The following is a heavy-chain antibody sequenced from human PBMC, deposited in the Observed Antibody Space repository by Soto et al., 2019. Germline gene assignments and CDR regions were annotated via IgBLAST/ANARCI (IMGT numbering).Heavy chain of an antibody. D-gene: IGHD5-12*01. CDR2: IIPIFGTA. J-gene: IGHJ6*01. CDR1: GGPFSSYA. V-gene: IGHV1-69*13. CDR3: ARDRGYSGYDYSPIYGMDV. Sequence: SGKVSFKACGGPFSSYAISLVRRAPGQGLEWMGGIIPIFGTANYAQKFQGRVTITADESTSTAYMELSSLRSEDTAVYYCARDRGYSGYDYSPIYGMDVWGQGTPVTVSS.